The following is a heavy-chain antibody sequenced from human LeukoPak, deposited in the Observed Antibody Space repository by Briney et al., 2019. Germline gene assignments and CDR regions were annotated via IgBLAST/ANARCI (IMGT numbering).Heavy chain of an antibody. V-gene: IGHV3-23*01. D-gene: IGHD1-14*01. CDR2: ISGSGGST. J-gene: IGHJ4*02. Sequence: GGSLRRSCAASGFTFSTYAMSWVRQAPGKGLEWVSAISGSGGSTFNADSVKGRFTISRDNSKNTLFLQMNSLRAEDTAIYYCAKDHPSGYYFDYWGQGTLVTVSS. CDR3: AKDHPSGYYFDY. CDR1: GFTFSTYA.